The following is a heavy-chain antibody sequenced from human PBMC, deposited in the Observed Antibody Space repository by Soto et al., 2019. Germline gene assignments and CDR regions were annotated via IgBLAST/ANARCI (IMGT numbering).Heavy chain of an antibody. CDR2: VFHSETT. J-gene: IGHJ4*02. Sequence: PSETLSLTCAVSGASISSGGYSWSWIRQPPGRGLEWIGYVFHSETTYYNPSLKSRVTMSVDSSKNQFSLKLTSVTAADTAVYHCARGGQQFLDYWGQGTLVTVSS. D-gene: IGHD4-4*01. CDR3: ARGGQQFLDY. V-gene: IGHV4-30-2*01. CDR1: GASISSGGYS.